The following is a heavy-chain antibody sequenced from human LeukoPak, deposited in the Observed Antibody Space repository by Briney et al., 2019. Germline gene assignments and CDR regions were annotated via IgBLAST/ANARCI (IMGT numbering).Heavy chain of an antibody. CDR2: IYSGGST. V-gene: IGHV3-53*01. CDR1: GFTVSSSY. D-gene: IGHD1-1*01. J-gene: IGHJ4*02. Sequence: GGSLRLSCAASGFTVSSSYMSWVRQAPGKGLEWVSVIYSGGSTYYADSVKGRFTISRDNSKNTLYLQMNSLRAEDTAVYYCARDSTGEYYFDYWGQGTLVTVSS. CDR3: ARDSTGEYYFDY.